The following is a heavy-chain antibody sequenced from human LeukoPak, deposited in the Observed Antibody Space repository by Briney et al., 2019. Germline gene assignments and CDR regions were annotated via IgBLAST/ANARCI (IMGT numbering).Heavy chain of an antibody. Sequence: SETLSLTCTVSGGSISSSSYYWGWIRQPPGTGLEWIGSIYYSGSTYYNPSLKSRVTISVDTSKNQFSLKLSSVTAADTAVYYCARHGRSSWYSTYYYYYMDVWGKGTTVTISS. D-gene: IGHD6-13*01. CDR1: GGSISSSSYY. V-gene: IGHV4-39*01. J-gene: IGHJ6*03. CDR3: ARHGRSSWYSTYYYYYMDV. CDR2: IYYSGST.